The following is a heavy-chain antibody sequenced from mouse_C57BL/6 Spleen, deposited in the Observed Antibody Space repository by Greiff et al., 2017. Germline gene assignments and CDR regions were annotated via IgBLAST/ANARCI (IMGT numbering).Heavy chain of an antibody. D-gene: IGHD2-1*01. J-gene: IGHJ4*01. Sequence: VQLQQSGPELVKPGASVKISCKASGYSFTGYYMNWVKQSPEKSLEWIGEINPSTGGTPYNQKFKAKATLTVDKSSSTAYMQLKSLTSEDSAVYYRARSPLYYGNYEGSMDYWGQRTSVPVSS. CDR3: ARSPLYYGNYEGSMDY. V-gene: IGHV1-42*01. CDR1: GYSFTGYY. CDR2: INPSTGGT.